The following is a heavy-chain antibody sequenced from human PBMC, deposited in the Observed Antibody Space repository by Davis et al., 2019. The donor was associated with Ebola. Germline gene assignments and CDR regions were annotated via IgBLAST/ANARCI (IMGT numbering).Heavy chain of an antibody. J-gene: IGHJ4*02. Sequence: SATLSLTCAVYGGSFSGYYWSWVSQPPGKGLYWIGEINHSGSTNYDPSLMSRVTISVDTSKNQFSLKVSAVTAADTAVYYCARGALIAAAGTGKDFDYWGQGTLVTVSS. CDR2: INHSGST. CDR3: ARGALIAAAGTGKDFDY. CDR1: GGSFSGYY. D-gene: IGHD6-13*01. V-gene: IGHV4-34*01.